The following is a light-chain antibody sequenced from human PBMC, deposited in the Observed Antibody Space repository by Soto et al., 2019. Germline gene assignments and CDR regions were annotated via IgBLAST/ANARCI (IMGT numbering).Light chain of an antibody. J-gene: IGKJ4*01. CDR2: KAS. CDR1: QSISTW. CDR3: QQYNTYPLT. V-gene: IGKV1-5*03. Sequence: DIQMTQSPSTLSASVGDRVTITCRANQSISTWLAWYQQKAGKAPKLLIYKASSLEGGVPSRFSGSGSGTEFNITISSLQPDDFATYYCQQYNTYPLTFGGGTTVDIK.